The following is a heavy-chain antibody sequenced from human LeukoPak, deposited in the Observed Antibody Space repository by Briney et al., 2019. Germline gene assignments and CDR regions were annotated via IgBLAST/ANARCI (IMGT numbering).Heavy chain of an antibody. J-gene: IGHJ4*02. CDR1: GFTFSSYA. V-gene: IGHV3-23*01. CDR2: ISGSGGST. Sequence: PGGSLRPSCAASGFTFSSYAMSWVRQAPGKGLEWVSAISGSGGSTYYADSVKGRFTISRDNSKNTLYLQMNSLRSEDTAVYYCAKGCPSLELQGYWGQGTLVTVSS. D-gene: IGHD1-7*01. CDR3: AKGCPSLELQGY.